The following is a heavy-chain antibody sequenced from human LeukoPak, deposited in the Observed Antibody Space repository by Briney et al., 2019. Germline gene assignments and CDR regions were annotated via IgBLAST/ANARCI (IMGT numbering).Heavy chain of an antibody. D-gene: IGHD4-17*01. Sequence: GGSLILSCSASGFTFSSYAVHWVRQAPGKGLEGVAVISYDGSNKYYAASVKGRSTISRDNSKNTLYLQMHSLRAEDTAVYYCARESTMTTFDYWGQGTLVTVPS. CDR2: ISYDGSNK. CDR3: ARESTMTTFDY. V-gene: IGHV3-30-3*01. J-gene: IGHJ4*02. CDR1: GFTFSSYA.